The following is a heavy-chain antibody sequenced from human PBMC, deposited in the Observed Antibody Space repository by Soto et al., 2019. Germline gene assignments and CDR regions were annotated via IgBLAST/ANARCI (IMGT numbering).Heavy chain of an antibody. CDR2: IYYSGST. Sequence: PSETLSLTCTVSGGSISSYYWSWIRQPPGKGLEWIGYIYYSGSTNYNPSLKSRVTISVDTSKNQFSLKLSSVTAADTAVYYCARVGGSGSYYYYYYMDVWGKGTTVTVSS. J-gene: IGHJ6*03. V-gene: IGHV4-59*01. D-gene: IGHD3-10*01. CDR1: GGSISSYY. CDR3: ARVGGSGSYYYYYYMDV.